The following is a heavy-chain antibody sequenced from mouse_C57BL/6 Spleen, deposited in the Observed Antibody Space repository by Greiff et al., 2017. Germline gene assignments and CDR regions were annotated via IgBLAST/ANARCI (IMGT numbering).Heavy chain of an antibody. CDR3: ARGVSSYGYFDV. CDR1: GYTFTSYW. Sequence: VKLQQPGAELVMPGASVKLSCKASGYTFTSYWMHWVKQRPGQGLEWIGEIDPSDSYTNYNQKFKGKSTLTVDKSSSTAYMQLSSLTSEDSAVYYCARGVSSYGYFDVWGTGTTVTVSS. J-gene: IGHJ1*03. V-gene: IGHV1-69*01. D-gene: IGHD1-1*01. CDR2: IDPSDSYT.